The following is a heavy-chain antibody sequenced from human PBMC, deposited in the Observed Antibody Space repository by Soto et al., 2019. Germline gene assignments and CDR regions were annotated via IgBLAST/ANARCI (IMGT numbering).Heavy chain of an antibody. Sequence: NPSETLSLTCTVSGGSISSGDYYWSWIRQPPGKGLEWIGYIYYSGSTYYNPSLKSRVTISVDTSKNQFSLKLSSVTAADTAVYYCDGASITMVRGVIYYYYGMDVWGQGPTVTVS. J-gene: IGHJ6*02. CDR1: GGSISSGDYY. CDR2: IYYSGST. D-gene: IGHD3-10*01. CDR3: DGASITMVRGVIYYYYGMDV. V-gene: IGHV4-30-4*01.